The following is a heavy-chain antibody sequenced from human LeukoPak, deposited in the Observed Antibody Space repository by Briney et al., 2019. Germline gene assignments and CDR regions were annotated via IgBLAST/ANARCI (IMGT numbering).Heavy chain of an antibody. Sequence: GGSLRLSCAASGFTFDYYAIHWVRQAPGKGLGGVAYIWYDGSHKHYTVSVRGRFTISRDNTKNTVYLQMNSMRAEDTAVYYCVRDAGYSGYDYSFDYWGQGTLVTVSS. V-gene: IGHV3-33*01. CDR2: IWYDGSHK. CDR3: VRDAGYSGYDYSFDY. CDR1: GFTFDYYA. J-gene: IGHJ4*02. D-gene: IGHD5-12*01.